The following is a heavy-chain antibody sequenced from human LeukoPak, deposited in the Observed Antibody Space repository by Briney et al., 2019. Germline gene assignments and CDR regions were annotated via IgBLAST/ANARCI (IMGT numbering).Heavy chain of an antibody. Sequence: GASVKVSCKASGYTFTGYYMHWVRQAPGQGLEWMGRINPNSGGTNYAQKFQGRVTMTRDTSISTAYMELSRLRSDDTAVYYCARTGITFGGVIVLQAGRDYWGQGTLVTVSS. CDR2: INPNSGGT. CDR3: ARTGITFGGVIVLQAGRDY. D-gene: IGHD3-16*02. CDR1: GYTFTGYY. V-gene: IGHV1-2*06. J-gene: IGHJ4*02.